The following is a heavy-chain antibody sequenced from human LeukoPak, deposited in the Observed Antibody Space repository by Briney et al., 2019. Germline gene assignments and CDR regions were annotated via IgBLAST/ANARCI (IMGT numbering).Heavy chain of an antibody. V-gene: IGHV3-30*03. Sequence: GGSLRLSCAASGFTFSNYGLHWVRQAPGRGLEWVALISYDGSNTNYAESVKGRFTISRDNAKNSLYLQMNSLRAEDTAVYYCARSGVSHDSFDLWGQGTMVTVSS. J-gene: IGHJ3*01. D-gene: IGHD1-26*01. CDR2: ISYDGSNT. CDR1: GFTFSNYG. CDR3: ARSGVSHDSFDL.